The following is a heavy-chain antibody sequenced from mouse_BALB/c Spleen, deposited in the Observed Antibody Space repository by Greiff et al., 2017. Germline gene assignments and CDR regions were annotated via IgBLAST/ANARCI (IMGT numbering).Heavy chain of an antibody. J-gene: IGHJ4*01. V-gene: IGHV3-6*02. CDR2: ISYDGSN. D-gene: IGHD2-1*01. Sequence: VQLKESGPGLVKPSQSLSLTCSVTGYSITSGYYWNWIRQFPGNKLEWMGYISYDGSNNYNPSLKNRISITRDTSKNQFFLKLNSVTTEDTATYYCAIYYGNYGNYYAMDYWGQGTSVTVSS. CDR3: AIYYGNYGNYYAMDY. CDR1: GYSITSGYY.